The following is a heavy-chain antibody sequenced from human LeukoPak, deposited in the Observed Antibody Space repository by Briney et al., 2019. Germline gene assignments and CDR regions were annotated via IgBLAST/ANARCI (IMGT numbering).Heavy chain of an antibody. CDR3: AKDIAPMAMTLNYFDY. CDR1: GFTFDDYA. J-gene: IGHJ4*02. V-gene: IGHV3-9*01. D-gene: IGHD5-24*01. CDR2: INWNSDSI. Sequence: PGRSLRLSCAVSGFTFDDYAMHWVRQVPGKGLEWVSGINWNSDSIGYADSVKGRFTISRDNAKNSLYLQMNSLRAEDTALYYCAKDIAPMAMTLNYFDYWGQGTLVTVSS.